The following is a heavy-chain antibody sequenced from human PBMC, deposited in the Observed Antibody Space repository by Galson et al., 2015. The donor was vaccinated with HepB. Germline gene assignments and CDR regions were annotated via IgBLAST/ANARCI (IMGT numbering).Heavy chain of an antibody. CDR3: ARAHWNDVAFDI. CDR2: ISYDGSNK. CDR1: GFTFSSYA. V-gene: IGHV3-30-3*01. D-gene: IGHD1-1*01. J-gene: IGHJ3*02. Sequence: SLRLSCAASGFTFSSYAMHWVRQAPGKGLEWVAVISYDGSNKYYADSVKGRFTISRDNSKNTLYLQMNSLRAEDTAVYYCARAHWNDVAFDIWGQGTMVTVSS.